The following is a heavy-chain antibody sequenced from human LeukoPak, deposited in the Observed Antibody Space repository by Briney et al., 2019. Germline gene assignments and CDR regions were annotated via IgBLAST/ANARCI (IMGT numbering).Heavy chain of an antibody. CDR3: AGTGDYYDSSGYYYYYGMDV. CDR1: GFTVSSNY. D-gene: IGHD3-22*01. CDR2: IYSGGST. J-gene: IGHJ6*02. V-gene: IGHV3-66*01. Sequence: GGSLRLSCAASGFTVSSNYMSWVRQAPGKGLEWVSVIYSGGSTYYADSVKGRFTISRDNSKNTLYLQMNSLRAEDTAVYYCAGTGDYYDSSGYYYYYGMDVWGQGTTVTVSS.